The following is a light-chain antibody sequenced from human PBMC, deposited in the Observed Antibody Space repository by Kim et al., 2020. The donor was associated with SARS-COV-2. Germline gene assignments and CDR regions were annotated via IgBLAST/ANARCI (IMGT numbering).Light chain of an antibody. Sequence: EIVLTQSPATLSLSPGERATLSCRASQSVNSYLAWYQQKPGQAPRLLIYDASNRATGIPARFSGSGSGRDFTLTISSLEPEDFAVYYCQQHSNWYTFGQGTKLEI. V-gene: IGKV3-11*02. CDR1: QSVNSY. J-gene: IGKJ2*01. CDR3: QQHSNWYT. CDR2: DAS.